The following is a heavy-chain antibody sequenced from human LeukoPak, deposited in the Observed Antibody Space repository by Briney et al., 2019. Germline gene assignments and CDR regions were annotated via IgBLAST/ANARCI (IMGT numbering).Heavy chain of an antibody. CDR2: ITAGGSFK. J-gene: IGHJ3*02. CDR1: GFTFSNYA. CDR3: ARQHQDTVYRAFDI. D-gene: IGHD1-26*01. V-gene: IGHV3-21*01. Sequence: PGGSLRLSCAASGFTFSNYAMNWVRQAPGKGLDWVSSITAGGSFKYYADSVEGRFTISRDNAKNSLYLQMSSLTPEDTAVYYCARQHQDTVYRAFDIWGQGTVVTVSS.